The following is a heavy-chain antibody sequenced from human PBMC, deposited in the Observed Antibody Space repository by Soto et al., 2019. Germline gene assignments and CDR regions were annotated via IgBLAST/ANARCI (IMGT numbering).Heavy chain of an antibody. Sequence: GGSLRLSCAASGFTFSSYGMHWVRQAPGKGLEWVAVIWYDGSNKYYADSVKGRFTISRDNSKNTLYLQMNSLRAEDTAVYYCARAGGYCSSTSCYGNYYYGMDVWGQGTTVTVSS. CDR2: IWYDGSNK. CDR3: ARAGGYCSSTSCYGNYYYGMDV. V-gene: IGHV3-33*01. J-gene: IGHJ6*02. D-gene: IGHD2-2*03. CDR1: GFTFSSYG.